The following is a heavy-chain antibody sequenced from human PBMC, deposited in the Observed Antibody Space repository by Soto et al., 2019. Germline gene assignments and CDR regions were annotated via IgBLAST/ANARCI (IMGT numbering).Heavy chain of an antibody. CDR2: IWYDGSNK. D-gene: IGHD5-12*01. CDR1: GFTFSNYD. Sequence: GGTLRLSCSASGFTFSNYDMVWVRQAPGKGLEWVAVIWYDGSNKYYADSVKGRFTISRDNSKNTLYLQMNSLRAEDTAVYYCARDKWYSGYDYVAAFDYWGQGTLVTVSS. CDR3: ARDKWYSGYDYVAAFDY. J-gene: IGHJ4*02. V-gene: IGHV3-33*08.